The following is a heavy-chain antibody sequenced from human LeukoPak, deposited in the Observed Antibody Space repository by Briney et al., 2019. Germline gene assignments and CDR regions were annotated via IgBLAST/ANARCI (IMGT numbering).Heavy chain of an antibody. J-gene: IGHJ4*02. CDR1: GFTFSSYS. CDR2: ISSSSSYI. CDR3: ARDAGKGYYFDY. D-gene: IGHD1-1*01. V-gene: IGHV3-21*01. Sequence: RPGGSLRLSCAASGFTFSSYSMNWVRQAPGKGLEWVSSISSSSSYIYYADSVKGRFTISRDNAKNSLYLQMNSLRAEDTAVYYCARDAGKGYYFDYWGQGTLVTVSS.